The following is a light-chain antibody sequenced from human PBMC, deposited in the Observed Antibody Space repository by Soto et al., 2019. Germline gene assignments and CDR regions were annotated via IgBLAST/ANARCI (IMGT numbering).Light chain of an antibody. V-gene: IGLV2-8*02. Sequence: QSLLTQPPSASMSPGESFTISFTGRISYVVVYDYFSCYQHHRVKAPKLIIYEVDERPSGVPDRFSGSKSGNTASLPVSGLQAEDEAAYYCSSYAGRNNFPYVFGTGTKVTV. CDR1: ISYVVVYDY. CDR2: EVD. CDR3: SSYAGRNNFPYV. J-gene: IGLJ1*01.